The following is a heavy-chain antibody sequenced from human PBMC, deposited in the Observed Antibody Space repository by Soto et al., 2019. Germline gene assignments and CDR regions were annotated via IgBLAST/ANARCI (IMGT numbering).Heavy chain of an antibody. CDR3: ARDERRGVSSWYAHPWGYYYGMDV. J-gene: IGHJ6*02. V-gene: IGHV1-18*01. D-gene: IGHD6-13*01. CDR2: ISAYNGNT. Sequence: QVQLVQSGAEVKKPGASVKVSCKASGYTFTSYGISWVRQAPGQGLEWMGWISAYNGNTNYAQKLQGRVTMTTDTSTSTAYMELRSVRSDDTAMYYCARDERRGVSSWYAHPWGYYYGMDVWGQGTTVTVSS. CDR1: GYTFTSYG.